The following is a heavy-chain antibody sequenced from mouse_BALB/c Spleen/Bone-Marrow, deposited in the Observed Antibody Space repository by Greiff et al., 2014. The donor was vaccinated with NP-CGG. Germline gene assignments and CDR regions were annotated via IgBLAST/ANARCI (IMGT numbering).Heavy chain of an antibody. CDR3: AREGDGAY. CDR1: GFTFSDHY. V-gene: IGHV5-4*02. Sequence: EVKVVESGGGLVKPGGSLKLSCAASGFTFSDHYMYWVRQTPEKRLEWVATISDGGSYTYYPDSVKGRFTISRDNAKNNLYLQMSSPKSEDTAMYYCAREGDGAYWGQGTLVTVSA. J-gene: IGHJ3*01. CDR2: ISDGGSYT. D-gene: IGHD3-3*01.